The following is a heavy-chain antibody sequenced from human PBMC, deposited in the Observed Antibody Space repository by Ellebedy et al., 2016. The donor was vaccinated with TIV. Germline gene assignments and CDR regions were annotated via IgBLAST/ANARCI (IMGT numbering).Heavy chain of an antibody. V-gene: IGHV1-46*01. CDR3: ARDSATVVTSRDYYFYDMDV. CDR2: INPSGGST. J-gene: IGHJ6*03. Sequence: ASVKVSCKASGYTFISYYMHWVRQAPGQGPEWMGIINPSGGSTSYAQKFQGRVTMTTDTSTSTAYMELRSLRSDDTAVYYCARDSATVVTSRDYYFYDMDVWGRGTAVTVSS. D-gene: IGHD4-23*01. CDR1: GYTFISYY.